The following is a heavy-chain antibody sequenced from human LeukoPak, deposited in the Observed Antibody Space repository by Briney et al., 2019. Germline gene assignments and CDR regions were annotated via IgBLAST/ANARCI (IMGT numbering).Heavy chain of an antibody. Sequence: PGESPKISCKGSGYSFTSYWIGWVRQMPGKGLEWMGIIYPGDSDTRNSPSFRGQVTISADKSTSTAYLQWSSLKASDTAIYYCARRVVSSSSHSFDYWGQGTLVTVSS. V-gene: IGHV5-51*01. CDR3: ARRVVSSSSHSFDY. J-gene: IGHJ4*02. CDR2: IYPGDSDT. D-gene: IGHD2-2*01. CDR1: GYSFTSYW.